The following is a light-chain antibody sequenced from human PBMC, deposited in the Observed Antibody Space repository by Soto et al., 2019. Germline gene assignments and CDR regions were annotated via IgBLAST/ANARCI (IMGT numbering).Light chain of an antibody. CDR3: SSYAGNNNLV. Sequence: QSALTQPSSASGSPGHSVTISCTGTSSDVGVYNFVSWYQQHPGKAPQIIIYEVNKRPPGVPDRFSGSKSGNTASLTVSGLQAEDEADYYCSSYAGNNNLVFGGGTKLTVL. CDR2: EVN. J-gene: IGLJ2*01. CDR1: SSDVGVYNF. V-gene: IGLV2-8*01.